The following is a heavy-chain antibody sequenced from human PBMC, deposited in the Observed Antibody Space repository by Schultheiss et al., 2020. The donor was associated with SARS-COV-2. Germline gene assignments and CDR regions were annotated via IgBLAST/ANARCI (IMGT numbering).Heavy chain of an antibody. Sequence: SETLSLTCTVSGGSISSGGYYWSWIRQPPGKGLEWIGYIYYSGSTNYNPSLKSRVTISVDTSKNQFSLKLSSVTAADTAVYYCARGWRGTEGFDYWGQGTLVTVSS. CDR2: IYYSGST. D-gene: IGHD3-3*01. V-gene: IGHV4-61*08. J-gene: IGHJ4*02. CDR3: ARGWRGTEGFDY. CDR1: GGSISSGGYY.